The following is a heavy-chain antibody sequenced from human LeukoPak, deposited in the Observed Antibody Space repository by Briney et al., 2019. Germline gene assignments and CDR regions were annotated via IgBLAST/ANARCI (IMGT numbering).Heavy chain of an antibody. J-gene: IGHJ3*01. V-gene: IGHV5-51*01. D-gene: IGHD3-22*01. CDR2: IDPGDSDT. CDR1: GYSFTSYW. CDR3: ARQADSSDYYDAIDL. Sequence: GESLKISCKGSGYSFTSYWIGWVRQMPGKGLEWMGIIDPGDSDTRYSPSFQGQVTISADKSISTAYLQWSSLKASDTAMYYCARQADSSDYYDAIDLWGQGTMVTVSS.